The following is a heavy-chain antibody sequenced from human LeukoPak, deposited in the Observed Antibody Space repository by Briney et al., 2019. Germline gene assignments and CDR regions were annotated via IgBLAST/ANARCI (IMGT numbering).Heavy chain of an antibody. CDR3: ARDSRYSSSWYVWYFDL. Sequence: GASAKVSCKASGYTFTSYAMHWVRQAPGQRLEWMGWINAGNGNTKYSQKFQGRVTITRDTSASTAYMELSSLRSEDTAVYYCARDSRYSSSWYVWYFDLWGRGTLVTVSS. V-gene: IGHV1-3*01. CDR1: GYTFTSYA. CDR2: INAGNGNT. D-gene: IGHD6-13*01. J-gene: IGHJ2*01.